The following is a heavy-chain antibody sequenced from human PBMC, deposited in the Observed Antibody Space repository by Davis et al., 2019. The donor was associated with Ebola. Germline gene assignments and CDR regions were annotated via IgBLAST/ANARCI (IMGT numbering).Heavy chain of an antibody. J-gene: IGHJ4*02. V-gene: IGHV3-73*01. CDR3: AKGEGGSYAYYFDY. CDR1: GFTFSGSA. CDR2: IRSKANSYAT. D-gene: IGHD1-26*01. Sequence: GESLKISCAASGFTFSGSAMHWVRQASGKGLEWVGRIRSKANSYATAYAASVKGRFTIPRDDSKNTAYLQMNSLKTEDTAVYYCAKGEGGSYAYYFDYWGQGTLVTVSS.